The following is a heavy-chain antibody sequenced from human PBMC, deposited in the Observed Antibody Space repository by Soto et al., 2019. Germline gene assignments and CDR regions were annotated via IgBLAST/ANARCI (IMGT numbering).Heavy chain of an antibody. CDR2: ISYDGSNK. CDR1: GFTFSSYA. J-gene: IGHJ6*02. V-gene: IGHV3-30-3*01. Sequence: PGGSLRLSCAASGFTFSSYAMHWVRQAPGKGLEWVAVISYDGSNKYYADSVKGRFTIPRDNSKNTLYLQMNSLRAEDTAVYYCARSTIRYYYGMDVWGQGTTVTVSS. CDR3: ARSTIRYYYGMDV. D-gene: IGHD2-2*01.